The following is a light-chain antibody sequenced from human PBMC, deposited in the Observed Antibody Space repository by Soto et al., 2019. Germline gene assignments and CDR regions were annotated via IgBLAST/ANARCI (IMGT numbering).Light chain of an antibody. CDR3: QQRSNWPPT. CDR2: DAS. V-gene: IGKV3-11*01. CDR1: QSVSSY. Sequence: EIVLTQSPDTLSLSPGERATLSCRASQSVSSYFSWYQQKPGQAPRLLIYDASNRATGIPDRFSGSGSGTDFTLTISSLEPEDFAVYYCQQRSNWPPTFGQGTKLEIK. J-gene: IGKJ1*01.